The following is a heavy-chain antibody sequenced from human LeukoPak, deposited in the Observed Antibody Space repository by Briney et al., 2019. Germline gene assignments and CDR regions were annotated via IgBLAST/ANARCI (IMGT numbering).Heavy chain of an antibody. V-gene: IGHV3-23*01. J-gene: IGHJ6*02. Sequence: PGGSLRLSCAASGFTFSSYAMSWVRQAPGKGLGWVSAISGSGGSTYYADSVKGRFTISRDNSKNTLYLQMNSLRAEDTAVYYCAKEIRGYDILTGYYYYYGMDVWGQGTTVTVSS. CDR2: ISGSGGST. CDR1: GFTFSSYA. CDR3: AKEIRGYDILTGYYYYYGMDV. D-gene: IGHD3-9*01.